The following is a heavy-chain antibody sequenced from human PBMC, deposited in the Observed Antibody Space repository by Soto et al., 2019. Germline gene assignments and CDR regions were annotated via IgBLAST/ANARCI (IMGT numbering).Heavy chain of an antibody. CDR2: ISYSGRT. CDR3: ARGSGFGDLSLNY. D-gene: IGHD3-16*02. CDR1: GDSINSRNSY. J-gene: IGHJ4*02. Sequence: QVQLQESVPGLVKPSQTLSLTCTVSGDSINSRNSYWTWIRQHPGKCLEWIGYISYSGRTYYYTSLKIRTTIAIDTSKNQFALKLSSVTASDTAVYYCARGSGFGDLSLNYWGQGTILTVAS. V-gene: IGHV4-31*03.